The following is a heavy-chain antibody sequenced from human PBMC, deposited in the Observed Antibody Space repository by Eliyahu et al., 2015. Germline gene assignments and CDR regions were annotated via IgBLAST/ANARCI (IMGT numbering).Heavy chain of an antibody. CDR3: AHTAWEQWDRRWFDP. Sequence: QITLKESGPTLVKPTQTLTLTCXFSGFSLSTSGVGVGWIRQPPGKALEWLALIYWDDDKRYSPSLKSRLTITKDTSKNQVVLTMTNMDPVDTATYYCAHTAWEQWDRRWFDPWGQGTLVTVSS. V-gene: IGHV2-5*02. CDR2: IYWDDDK. D-gene: IGHD6-19*01. J-gene: IGHJ5*02. CDR1: GFSLSTSGVG.